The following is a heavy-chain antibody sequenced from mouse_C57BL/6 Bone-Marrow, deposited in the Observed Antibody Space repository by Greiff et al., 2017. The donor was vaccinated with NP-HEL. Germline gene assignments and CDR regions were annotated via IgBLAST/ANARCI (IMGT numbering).Heavy chain of an antibody. V-gene: IGHV5-4*03. J-gene: IGHJ1*03. D-gene: IGHD1-1*01. CDR3: ARVDYGSSWSDWYFDV. CDR2: ISDGGSYT. CDR1: GFTFSSYA. Sequence: DVMLVESGGGLVKPGGSLKLSCAASGFTFSSYAMSWVRQTPEKRLEWVATISDGGSYTYYPDNVKGRFTISRENDKTNLYLQMSHLKSEDTAMYYCARVDYGSSWSDWYFDVWGTGTTVTVSS.